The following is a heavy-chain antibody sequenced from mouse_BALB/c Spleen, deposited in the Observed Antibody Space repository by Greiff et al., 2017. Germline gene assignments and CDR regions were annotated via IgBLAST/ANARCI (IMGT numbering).Heavy chain of an antibody. V-gene: IGHV1-69*02. CDR2: IYPSDSST. CDR3: TRYGVYGNFDY. Sequence: QVQLKQPGAELVRPGASVKLSCKASGYTFTSYWINWVKQRPGQGLEWIGYIYPSDSSTNYNQKYKDKATSTVDKSSSTAYMQLSSPTSEDSAVYYCTRYGVYGNFDYWGQGTTLTVSS. D-gene: IGHD2-10*02. J-gene: IGHJ2*01. CDR1: GYTFTSYW.